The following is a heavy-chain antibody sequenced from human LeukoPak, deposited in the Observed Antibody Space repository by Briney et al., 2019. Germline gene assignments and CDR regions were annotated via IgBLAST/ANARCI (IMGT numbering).Heavy chain of an antibody. CDR1: GFTFSSYS. D-gene: IGHD3-3*01. Sequence: GESLRLSCAASGFTFSSYSMSWVRQAPGKGLEWVANIKQDGSEKYYVDSVKGRFTISRDNAKNSLYLQMNSLRAEDTAVYYCARLRYHDFWSGYWKYYYYMDVWGKGTTVTVSS. CDR3: ARLRYHDFWSGYWKYYYYMDV. CDR2: IKQDGSEK. J-gene: IGHJ6*03. V-gene: IGHV3-7*01.